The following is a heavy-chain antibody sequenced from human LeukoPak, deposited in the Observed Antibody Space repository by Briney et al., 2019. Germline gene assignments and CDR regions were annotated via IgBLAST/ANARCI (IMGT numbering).Heavy chain of an antibody. CDR3: ARLEGATAFDV. V-gene: IGHV3-73*01. Sequence: PGGSLRLSCAASGFTFSGSAMHWVRQASGKGLEWVGRIRSKANNYATTYAASVKGRFTISRDDSKDTAYLQMNSLKTEDTAVYYCARLEGATAFDVWGPGTMVTVSS. J-gene: IGHJ3*01. CDR2: IRSKANNYAT. D-gene: IGHD1-26*01. CDR1: GFTFSGSA.